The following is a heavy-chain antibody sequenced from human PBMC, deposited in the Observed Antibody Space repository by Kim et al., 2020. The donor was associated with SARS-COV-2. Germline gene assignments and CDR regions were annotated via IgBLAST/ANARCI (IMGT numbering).Heavy chain of an antibody. CDR1: GFTFSSYG. Sequence: GGSLRLSCAASGFTFSSYGMHWVRQAPGKGLEWVAVISYDGSNKYYADSVKGRFTISRDNSKNTLYLQMTSLRAEDTAVYYCAKDRRYSSGWYPRGYFD. CDR3: AKDRRYSSGWYPRGYFD. D-gene: IGHD6-19*01. J-gene: IGHJ4*03. CDR2: ISYDGSNK. V-gene: IGHV3-30*18.